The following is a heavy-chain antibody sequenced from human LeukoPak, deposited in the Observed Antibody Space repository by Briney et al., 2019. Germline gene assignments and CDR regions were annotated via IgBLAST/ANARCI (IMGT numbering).Heavy chain of an antibody. D-gene: IGHD3-9*01. CDR3: ARDGYYDILTGPYYFDY. CDR2: ISYDGSNK. Sequence: GGSLRLSCAASGFTFSSYAMHWVRQAPGKGLEWVAVISYDGSNKYYADSVKGRFTISRDNSKNTLYLQMNSLRAEDTAVYYCARDGYYDILTGPYYFDYWGQGTLVTVSS. V-gene: IGHV3-30-3*01. J-gene: IGHJ4*02. CDR1: GFTFSSYA.